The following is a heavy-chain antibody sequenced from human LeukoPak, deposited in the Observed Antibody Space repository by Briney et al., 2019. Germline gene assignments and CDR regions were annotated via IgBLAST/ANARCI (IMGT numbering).Heavy chain of an antibody. Sequence: PEGSLRLSCAASGFTFSSSAMHWVRQAPGKGLEYVSANSGNGGRTYYANSVKGRFTISRDNSKNTVFLQMGSLRTEDMAVYYCARGEPDCAGDCPYWYLDLWGRGTLVTVSS. CDR2: NSGNGGRT. V-gene: IGHV3-64*01. CDR1: GFTFSSSA. J-gene: IGHJ2*01. D-gene: IGHD2-21*02. CDR3: ARGEPDCAGDCPYWYLDL.